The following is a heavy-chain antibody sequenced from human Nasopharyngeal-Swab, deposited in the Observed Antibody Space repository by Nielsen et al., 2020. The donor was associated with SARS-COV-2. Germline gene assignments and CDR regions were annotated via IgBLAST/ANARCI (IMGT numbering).Heavy chain of an antibody. J-gene: IGHJ6*02. D-gene: IGHD6-19*01. CDR2: ISGSGGST. CDR1: GFTFSSYA. V-gene: IGHV3-23*01. Sequence: GGSLRLSCAASGFTFSSYAMSWVRQAPGKGLEWVSAISGSGGSTYYADSVKGRFTISRDNSKNTLYLQMNSLRAEDTAVYYCAKGGSAEWLAFPYYGMDVWGQGTTVTVSS. CDR3: AKGGSAEWLAFPYYGMDV.